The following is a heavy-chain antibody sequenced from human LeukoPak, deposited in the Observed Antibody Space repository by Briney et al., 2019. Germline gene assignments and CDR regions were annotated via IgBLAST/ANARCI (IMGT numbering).Heavy chain of an antibody. CDR1: GGTFSSYA. Sequence: ASVKVSCKASGGTFSSYAISWVRQAPGQGLEWMGWISAYNGNTNYAQKLQGRVTMTTDTSTSTAYMELRSLRSDDTAVYYCARVVYYYGSGRQFDYWGQGTLVTVSS. D-gene: IGHD3-10*01. J-gene: IGHJ4*02. V-gene: IGHV1-18*01. CDR2: ISAYNGNT. CDR3: ARVVYYYGSGRQFDY.